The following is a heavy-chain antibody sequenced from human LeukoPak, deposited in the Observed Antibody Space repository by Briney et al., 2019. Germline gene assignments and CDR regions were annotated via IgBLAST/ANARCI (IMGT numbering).Heavy chain of an antibody. CDR2: MNPNSGNT. V-gene: IGHV1-8*01. Sequence: GASVKVSCKASGYTFTSYDINWVRQATGQGLEWMGWMNPNSGNTGYAQKFQGRVTMTRNTSISTAYMELSSLRSEDTAVYYCARVTRDGGVVDLWGYYYYYMDVWGKGTTVTVSS. J-gene: IGHJ6*03. CDR1: GYTFTSYD. D-gene: IGHD5-24*01. CDR3: ARVTRDGGVVDLWGYYYYYMDV.